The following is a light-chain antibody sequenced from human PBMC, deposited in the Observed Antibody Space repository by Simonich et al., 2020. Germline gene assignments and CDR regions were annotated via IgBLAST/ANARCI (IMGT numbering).Light chain of an antibody. V-gene: IGLV2-11*01. CDR3: CSYAGSYTLV. Sequence: QSALTQPRSVSGSPGQSVTISCTGTSSAVGGYNYVSWYQQHPGKAPKLMIYDVSKRPSWVPDRFSGSKSGNTASLTISGLQAEDEADYYCCSYAGSYTLVFGGGTKLTVL. CDR2: DVS. J-gene: IGLJ3*02. CDR1: SSAVGGYNY.